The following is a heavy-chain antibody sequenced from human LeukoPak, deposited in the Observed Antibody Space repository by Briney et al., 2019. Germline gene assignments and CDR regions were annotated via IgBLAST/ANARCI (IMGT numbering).Heavy chain of an antibody. D-gene: IGHD3-22*01. V-gene: IGHV4-34*01. CDR2: INHSGST. CDR3: ARFYDSSGSIDY. J-gene: IGHJ4*02. CDR1: GGSFSGYY. Sequence: PSETLSLTCAVYGGSFSGYYWSWIRQPPGKGLEWIGEINHSGSTNYNPSLKSRVTISVDTSKNQFSLKLSSVTAAGTAVYYCARFYDSSGSIDYWGQGTLVTVSS.